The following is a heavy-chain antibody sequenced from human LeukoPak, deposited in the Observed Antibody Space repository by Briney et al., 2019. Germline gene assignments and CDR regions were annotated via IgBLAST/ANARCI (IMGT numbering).Heavy chain of an antibody. J-gene: IGHJ1*01. CDR3: ATERGHFYGSSSYSEYFHH. CDR2: INPNTGGA. CDR1: GYTFTSYG. D-gene: IGHD3-22*01. Sequence: ASVKVSCKASGYTFTSYGISWVRQAPGQGLEWMGWINPNTGGAHYAQNFQGRVTMTRDTSISTAYMELSSLRSDDTAVYYCATERGHFYGSSSYSEYFHHWGQGTLVTVSS. V-gene: IGHV1-2*02.